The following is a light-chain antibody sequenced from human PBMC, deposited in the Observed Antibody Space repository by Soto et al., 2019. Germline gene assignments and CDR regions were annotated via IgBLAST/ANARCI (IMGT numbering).Light chain of an antibody. V-gene: IGLV2-8*01. CDR2: ELS. CDR3: SSYARNRDVL. Sequence: QSALTQPPSASGSPGQSVAISCTGTSSDVGGYSYVSWYQQHPGKAPKLMIYELSKRPSGVPDRFSGSKSGNTASLTVSGLQAEDEADYYCSSYARNRDVLFGGGTKLTVL. CDR1: SSDVGGYSY. J-gene: IGLJ2*01.